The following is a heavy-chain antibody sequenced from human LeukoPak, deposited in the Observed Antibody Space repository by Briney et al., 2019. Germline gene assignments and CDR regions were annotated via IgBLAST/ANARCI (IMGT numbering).Heavy chain of an antibody. CDR1: GGSIGSYY. Sequence: SETLSLTCTVSGGSIGSYYWSWIRQPPGKGLEWMGYILYSGSTDSNPSLKSRVTISVDTSKNQFSLKLSSVAAADTAVYYCARAYCSGGSCHFDYWGQGTLVTVSS. CDR3: ARAYCSGGSCHFDY. CDR2: ILYSGST. V-gene: IGHV4-59*08. J-gene: IGHJ4*02. D-gene: IGHD2-15*01.